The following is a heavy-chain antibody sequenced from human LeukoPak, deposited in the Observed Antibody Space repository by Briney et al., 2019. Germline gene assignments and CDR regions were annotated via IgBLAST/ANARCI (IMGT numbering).Heavy chain of an antibody. CDR1: GYTFTSYD. D-gene: IGHD3-3*01. CDR2: MNPNSGNT. V-gene: IGHV1-8*01. Sequence: ASVKVSCKASGYTFTSYDINWVRQATGQGLEWMGWMNPNSGNTGYAQKSQGRVTMTRNTSISTAYMELSSLRSEDTAVYYCAREGVVDMGFDYWGQGTLVTVSS. CDR3: AREGVVDMGFDY. J-gene: IGHJ4*02.